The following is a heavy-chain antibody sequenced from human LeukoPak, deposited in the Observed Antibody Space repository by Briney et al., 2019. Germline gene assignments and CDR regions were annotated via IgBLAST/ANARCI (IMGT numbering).Heavy chain of an antibody. D-gene: IGHD3-22*01. V-gene: IGHV1-58*02. CDR3: AADRYDSSGYYHFDY. Sequence: PVKVCCKAAGFTFTSSAMQWGRQSRGQRLGWIGWIVVGSGNTNYAQKFQERVTITRDMSTSTAYMELSSLRSEDTAVYYCAADRYDSSGYYHFDYWGQGTLVTVSS. CDR1: GFTFTSSA. CDR2: IVVGSGNT. J-gene: IGHJ4*02.